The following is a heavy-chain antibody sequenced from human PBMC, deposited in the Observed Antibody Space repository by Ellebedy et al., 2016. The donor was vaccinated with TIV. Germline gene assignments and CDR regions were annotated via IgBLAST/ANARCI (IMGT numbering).Heavy chain of an antibody. Sequence: SVKVSCXASGGTFSSYAISWVRQAPGQGLEWMGRIIPILGIANYAQKFQGRVTITADKSTSTAYMELSSLRSEDTAVYYCARDLAGHIVVVTAIHGPFDPWGQGTLVTVSS. D-gene: IGHD2-21*02. CDR1: GGTFSSYA. V-gene: IGHV1-69*04. CDR2: IIPILGIA. J-gene: IGHJ5*02. CDR3: ARDLAGHIVVVTAIHGPFDP.